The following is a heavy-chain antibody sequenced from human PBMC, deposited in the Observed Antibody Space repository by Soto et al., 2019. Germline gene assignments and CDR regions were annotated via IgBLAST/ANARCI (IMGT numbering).Heavy chain of an antibody. V-gene: IGHV3-23*01. CDR3: AKDIKATWTNVIYYS. CDR1: GFSFSTYA. Sequence: EVQLLESGGSLVQPGGSLRLSCAASGFSFSTYAMGWVRQAPGKGLEWVSAISGSGSATYYADPVKGRFTISRDNSKDTLYLQMTGLRAGGKAVYYCAKDIKATWTNVIYYSWGQGSLVTVSS. CDR2: ISGSGSAT. D-gene: IGHD2-8*01. J-gene: IGHJ4*02.